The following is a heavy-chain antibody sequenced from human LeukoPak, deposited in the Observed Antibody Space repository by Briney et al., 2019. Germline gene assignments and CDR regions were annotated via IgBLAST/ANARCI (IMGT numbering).Heavy chain of an antibody. CDR3: ARDEVFGGAPGWYFDL. D-gene: IGHD3-16*01. J-gene: IGHJ2*01. CDR2: IYYSGST. CDR1: GGSISSSSYY. V-gene: IGHV4-39*07. Sequence: SETLSLTCTVSGGSISSSSYYWGWIRQPPGKGLEWIGSIYYSGSTYYNPSLKSRVTISVDTSKNQFSLKLSSVTAADTAVYYCARDEVFGGAPGWYFDLWGRGTLVTVSS.